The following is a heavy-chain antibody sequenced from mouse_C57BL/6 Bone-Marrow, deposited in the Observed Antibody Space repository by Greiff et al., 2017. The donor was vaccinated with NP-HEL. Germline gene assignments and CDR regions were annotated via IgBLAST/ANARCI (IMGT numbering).Heavy chain of an antibody. CDR3: ARDEGDYDGAY. CDR1: GFTFSSYA. V-gene: IGHV5-4*01. D-gene: IGHD2-4*01. Sequence: EVQVVESGGGLVKPGGSLKLSCAASGFTFSSYAMSWVRQTPEKRLEWVATISDGGSYTYYPDNVKGRFTISRDNAKNNLYLQMSHLKSEDTAMYYCARDEGDYDGAYWGQGTLVTVSA. J-gene: IGHJ3*01. CDR2: ISDGGSYT.